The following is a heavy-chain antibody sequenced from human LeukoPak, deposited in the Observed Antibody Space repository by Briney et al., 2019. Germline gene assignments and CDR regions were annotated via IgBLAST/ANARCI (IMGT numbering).Heavy chain of an antibody. J-gene: IGHJ4*02. D-gene: IGHD2-15*01. CDR3: ARGQSLGYCSGGSCYHYFDY. V-gene: IGHV4-30-2*01. Sequence: PSETLSLTCAVSGGSISSGGYSWSWIRQPPGKGLEWIGEINHSGSTNYNPSLKSRVTISVDTSKNQFSLKLSSVTAADTAVYYCARGQSLGYCSGGSCYHYFDYWGQGTLVTVSS. CDR2: INHSGST. CDR1: GGSISSGGYS.